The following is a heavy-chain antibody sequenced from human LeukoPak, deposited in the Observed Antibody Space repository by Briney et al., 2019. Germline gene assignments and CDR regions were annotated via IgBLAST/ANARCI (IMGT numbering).Heavy chain of an antibody. CDR1: GFTFSNSA. Sequence: GGSLRLSCTASGFTFSNSAMTLVRQAPGQGLEFVSSISGRGDNTYYPDSLEGRFAISRDNSKNTLFLQMDSLRAEDTAVYYCVKDGRSVPLDYWGQGTLVTVSS. CDR3: VKDGRSVPLDY. V-gene: IGHV3-23*01. CDR2: ISGRGDNT. J-gene: IGHJ4*01.